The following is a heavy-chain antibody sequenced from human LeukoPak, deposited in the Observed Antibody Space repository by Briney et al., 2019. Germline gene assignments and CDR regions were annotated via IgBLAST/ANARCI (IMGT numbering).Heavy chain of an antibody. V-gene: IGHV4-39*01. CDR3: ARQVVAVAGTGYFDY. Sequence: SETLSLTCTVSGGSIRSSSYYWGWIRQPPGKGLEWIGSIYYSGSTYYNASLKSRGTISVDTSKNQFSLKLDSVTAADTAVYFCARQVVAVAGTGYFDYWGQGTLVTVSS. J-gene: IGHJ4*02. CDR2: IYYSGST. D-gene: IGHD6-19*01. CDR1: GGSIRSSSYY.